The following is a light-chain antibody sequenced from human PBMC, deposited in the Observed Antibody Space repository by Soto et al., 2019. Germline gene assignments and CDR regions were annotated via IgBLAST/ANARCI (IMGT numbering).Light chain of an antibody. J-gene: IGKJ4*01. CDR1: QSVSGN. Sequence: EIVMTQSPATLSVSPGERDTLSCRASQSVSGNLAWYQQKPGQAPRLLIYGASTRATGIPARFSGSGSGTEFTLTISSLQSEDFAVYYCQQYNNWPSLTFGGGTKVEIK. CDR2: GAS. CDR3: QQYNNWPSLT. V-gene: IGKV3-15*01.